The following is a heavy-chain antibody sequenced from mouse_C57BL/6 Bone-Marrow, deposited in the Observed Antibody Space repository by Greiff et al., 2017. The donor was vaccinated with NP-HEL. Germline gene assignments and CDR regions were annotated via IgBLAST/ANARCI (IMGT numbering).Heavy chain of an antibody. Sequence: QVQLKESGPELVKPGASVTISCKASGYSFTSYYIHWVKQRPGQGLEWIGWIYPGSGNTKYNEKFKGKAALTADTSSSTAYMQLSSLTSEDSAVYYCARGLKGFAYWGQGTLVTVSA. D-gene: IGHD1-3*01. CDR1: GYSFTSYY. CDR2: IYPGSGNT. J-gene: IGHJ3*01. V-gene: IGHV1-66*01. CDR3: ARGLKGFAY.